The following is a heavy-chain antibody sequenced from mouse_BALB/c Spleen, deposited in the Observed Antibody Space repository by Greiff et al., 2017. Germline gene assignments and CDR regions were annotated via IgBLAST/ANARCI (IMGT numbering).Heavy chain of an antibody. CDR3: ARHYDYDSVYFDY. Sequence: DVKLQESGPGLVKPSQSLSLTCTVTGYSITSDYAWNWIRQFPGNKLEWMGYISYSGSTSYNPSLKSRISITRDTSKNQFFLQLNSVTTEDTATYYCARHYDYDSVYFDYWGQGTTLTVSS. CDR2: ISYSGST. CDR1: GYSITSDYA. V-gene: IGHV3-2*02. J-gene: IGHJ2*01. D-gene: IGHD2-4*01.